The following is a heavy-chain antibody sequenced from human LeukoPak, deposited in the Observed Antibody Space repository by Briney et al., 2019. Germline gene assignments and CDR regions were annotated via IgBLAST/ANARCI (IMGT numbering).Heavy chain of an antibody. CDR3: ARDSSTENDAFDI. J-gene: IGHJ3*02. V-gene: IGHV3-30-3*01. CDR1: GFTFSSYA. D-gene: IGHD4-17*01. Sequence: GRPLRLSCAASGFTFSSYAMHWVRQAPGKGLEWVAVISYDGSNKYYADSVKGRFTISRDNSKNTLYLQMNSLRAEDTAVYYCARDSSTENDAFDIWGQGTMVTVSS. CDR2: ISYDGSNK.